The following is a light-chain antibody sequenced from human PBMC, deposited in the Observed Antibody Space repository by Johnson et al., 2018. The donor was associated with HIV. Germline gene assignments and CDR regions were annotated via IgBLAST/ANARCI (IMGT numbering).Light chain of an antibody. CDR1: SSNIENNY. V-gene: IGLV1-51*01. CDR2: DNK. CDR3: GTWDSSLSVYV. J-gene: IGLJ1*01. Sequence: QSVLTQPPSVSAAPGQNITISCSGSSSNIENNYISWYQQLPGTPPKIIIYDNKKRPSGISDRFSGSKSGTSVTLGITGLLPGDEADYYCGTWDSSLSVYVFGTGTKVTVL.